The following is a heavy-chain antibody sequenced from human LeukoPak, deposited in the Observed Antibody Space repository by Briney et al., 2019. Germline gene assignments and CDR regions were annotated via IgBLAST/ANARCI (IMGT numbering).Heavy chain of an antibody. Sequence: PSDTLSLTRTLTGASINKHHCTWIPQPPPKKLQWIAYIYYSGSTNYNPSLKSRVTISVDTSKNQFSLKLSSVTAADTAVYYCVRRDNSGWNYFDYWGQGTLVTVSS. CDR2: IYYSGST. V-gene: IGHV4-59*07. D-gene: IGHD6-19*01. J-gene: IGHJ4*02. CDR3: VRRDNSGWNYFDY. CDR1: GASINKHH.